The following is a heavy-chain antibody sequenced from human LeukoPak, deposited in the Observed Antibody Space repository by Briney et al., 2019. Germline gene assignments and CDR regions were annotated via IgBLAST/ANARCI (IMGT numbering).Heavy chain of an antibody. D-gene: IGHD2-8*02. J-gene: IGHJ4*01. CDR1: GFTFSAYV. V-gene: IGHV3-30*04. CDR2: ISNDGNDK. Sequence: PGGSLRLSCAASGFTFSAYVMHWVRQAPGKGLGCVAVISNDGNDKYYGDSVKGRFSISRDNSKNTLYLQMSSLRTEDTAVYYCARDGGYTGGWTYGAGDYWGQGTLVTVSS. CDR3: ARDGGYTGGWTYGAGDY.